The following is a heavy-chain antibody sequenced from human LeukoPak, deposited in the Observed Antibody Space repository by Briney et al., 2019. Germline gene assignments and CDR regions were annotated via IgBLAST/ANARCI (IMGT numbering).Heavy chain of an antibody. Sequence: GGSLRLSCAASGFTYSRHWMSWVRQAPGKGLEWVSAISGSGGSTYYADSVKGRFTISRDNSKNTLYLQMNSLRAEDTAVYYCAKDRITMVRGVIITVFGYWGQGTLVTVSS. CDR2: ISGSGGST. CDR3: AKDRITMVRGVIITVFGY. CDR1: GFTYSRHW. D-gene: IGHD3-10*01. J-gene: IGHJ4*02. V-gene: IGHV3-23*01.